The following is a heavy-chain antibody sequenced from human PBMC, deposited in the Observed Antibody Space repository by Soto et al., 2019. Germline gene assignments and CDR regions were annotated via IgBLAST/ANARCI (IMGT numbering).Heavy chain of an antibody. V-gene: IGHV3-15*01. D-gene: IGHD2-15*01. CDR1: GFTFINPC. CDR2: IKSKTDGGTT. J-gene: IGHJ6*02. Sequence: RXSFAASGFTFINPCLSWVRQAPGKGLEWVGRIKSKTDGGTTDYAAPVKGRFTISRDDSKNTLYLQMNSLKTEDTAVYYSTTESAYIVVVVAATLNYYYGMDVWGQGTTGT. CDR3: TTESAYIVVVVAATLNYYYGMDV.